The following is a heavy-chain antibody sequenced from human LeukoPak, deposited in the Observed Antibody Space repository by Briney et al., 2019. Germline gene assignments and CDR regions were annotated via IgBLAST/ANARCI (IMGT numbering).Heavy chain of an antibody. V-gene: IGHV3-7*01. Sequence: PGGSLRLSCAVSGFTFSNYWMSWARQSPGKGLEWVANIYLDGSRAYYVDSVKGRFTISRDNAKNSLYLQMNSLRAEDTAVYYCARDLYRIVVVPHYFDYWGQGTLVTVSS. CDR2: IYLDGSRA. J-gene: IGHJ4*02. CDR3: ARDLYRIVVVPHYFDY. CDR1: GFTFSNYW. D-gene: IGHD3-22*01.